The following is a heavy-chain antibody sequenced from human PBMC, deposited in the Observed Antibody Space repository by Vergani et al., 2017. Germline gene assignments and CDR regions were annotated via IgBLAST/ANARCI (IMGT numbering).Heavy chain of an antibody. CDR3: AHRRRSCYDWGGFDY. Sequence: QITLKESGPTLVKPTQTLTLTCTFSGFSLSTSGVGVGWIRQPPGKALEWLALIYWDDDKRYSPSLKSRLTITKDTSKNQVVLTMTNMDPADTATYYCAHRRRSCYDWGGFDYWGQGTLVTVSS. J-gene: IGHJ4*02. V-gene: IGHV2-5*02. CDR2: IYWDDDK. D-gene: IGHD5-12*01. CDR1: GFSLSTSGVG.